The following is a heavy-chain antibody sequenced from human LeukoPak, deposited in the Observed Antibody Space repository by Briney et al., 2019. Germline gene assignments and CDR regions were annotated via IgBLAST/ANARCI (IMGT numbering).Heavy chain of an antibody. CDR1: GFTFSSYA. Sequence: PGRSLRLSCAASGFTFSSYAMHWVRQAPGKGLEWVAVISYDGSNKYYADSVKGRFTISRDNSKNTLYLQMNSLRAEDTAVYYCAREGPAAAGAPLDAFDIWGQGTMVTVSS. CDR3: AREGPAAAGAPLDAFDI. D-gene: IGHD6-13*01. V-gene: IGHV3-30-3*01. CDR2: ISYDGSNK. J-gene: IGHJ3*02.